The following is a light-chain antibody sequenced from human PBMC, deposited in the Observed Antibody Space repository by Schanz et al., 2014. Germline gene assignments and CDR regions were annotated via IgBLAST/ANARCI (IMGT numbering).Light chain of an antibody. J-gene: IGLJ3*02. V-gene: IGLV1-40*01. Sequence: QSVLTQPPSVSGAPGQRVTMSCTGSSSNIGAGYDVHWYQQLPGAAPKLLIHGNTHRPSGVPDRFSGSTSDTSASLAISGLRSEDEADYYCSSYAGTNNFGVFGGGTKLTVL. CDR3: SSYAGTNNFGV. CDR2: GNT. CDR1: SSNIGAGYD.